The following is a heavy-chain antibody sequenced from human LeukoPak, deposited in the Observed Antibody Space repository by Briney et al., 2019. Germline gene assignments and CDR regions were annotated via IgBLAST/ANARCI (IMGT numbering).Heavy chain of an antibody. J-gene: IGHJ6*03. V-gene: IGHV4-39*07. CDR2: INHSGST. Sequence: SETLSLTCTVSGGSISSSSYYWGWIRQPPGKGLEWIGEINHSGSTNYNPSLKSRVTISVDTSKNQFSLKLSSVTAADTAVYYCARGHRNVEVDYYYMDVWGKGTTVTVSS. CDR3: ARGHRNVEVDYYYMDV. D-gene: IGHD5-24*01. CDR1: GGSISSSSYY.